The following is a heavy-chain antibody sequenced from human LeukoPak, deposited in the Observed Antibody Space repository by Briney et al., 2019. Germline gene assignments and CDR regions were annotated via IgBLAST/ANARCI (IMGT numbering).Heavy chain of an antibody. D-gene: IGHD3-10*01. J-gene: IGHJ4*02. CDR2: IIPIFGTA. Sequence: ASVKVSCKASGGTFSSYAISWVRQAPGQGLEWMGRIIPIFGTANYAQKFQGRVTITTDESTSTAYMELSSLRSEDTAVYYCARESKLLWFGELLYYFDYWGQGTLVTVSS. CDR3: ARESKLLWFGELLYYFDY. CDR1: GGTFSSYA. V-gene: IGHV1-69*05.